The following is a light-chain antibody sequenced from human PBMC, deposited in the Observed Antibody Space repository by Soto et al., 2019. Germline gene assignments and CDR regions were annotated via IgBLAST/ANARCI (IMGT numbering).Light chain of an antibody. J-gene: IGKJ3*01. CDR3: QQSHNTPYT. V-gene: IGKV1-39*01. Sequence: DIQMTQSPSSLSASVGDRVAITCQTRQSISTHLNWYQQKPGRPPKLLISDASTLQGGVPSRFSRGGSGTDFTLTITSLQPEDFATFYCQQSHNTPYTFGSRTRVDI. CDR2: DAS. CDR1: QSISTH.